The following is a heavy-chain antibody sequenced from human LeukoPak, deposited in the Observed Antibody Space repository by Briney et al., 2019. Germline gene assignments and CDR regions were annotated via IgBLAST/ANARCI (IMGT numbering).Heavy chain of an antibody. D-gene: IGHD3-22*01. Sequence: GGSLRLSCAASGFTFSSYAMHWVRQAPGKGLEWVAVISYDGSNRYYADSVKGRFTISRDNSKNTLYLQMNSLRAEDTAVYYCANPYYYDSSGYPNWGQGTLVTVSS. CDR3: ANPYYYDSSGYPN. V-gene: IGHV3-30*04. J-gene: IGHJ4*02. CDR1: GFTFSSYA. CDR2: ISYDGSNR.